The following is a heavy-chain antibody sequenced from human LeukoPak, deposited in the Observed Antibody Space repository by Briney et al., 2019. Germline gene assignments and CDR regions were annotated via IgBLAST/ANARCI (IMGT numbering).Heavy chain of an antibody. Sequence: PSETLSLTCSFSIVSIKNYYWNWIRQSPGKGLQWIGYIYYTGSTDYNLSLKSRVTISLDTSENQFSLRLNSVTAADSAVYFCASSRGPSSSWSFDSWGQGILVTVSS. V-gene: IGHV4-59*01. J-gene: IGHJ4*02. D-gene: IGHD6-13*01. CDR1: IVSIKNYY. CDR2: IYYTGST. CDR3: ASSRGPSSSWSFDS.